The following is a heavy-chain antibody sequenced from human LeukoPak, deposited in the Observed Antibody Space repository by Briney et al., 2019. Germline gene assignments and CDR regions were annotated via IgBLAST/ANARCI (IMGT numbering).Heavy chain of an antibody. D-gene: IGHD1-14*01. CDR3: ATETNGRHYDY. V-gene: IGHV3-48*03. CDR2: VDSSGSTV. J-gene: IGHJ4*02. CDR1: GFTFSTDE. Sequence: PGGSLRLSCTASGFTFSTDEMNWVRQAPGKGLEWLSYVDSSGSTVYYADSVMGRFAISRDNAKNSLYLQMNSLRAEDTAVYYCATETNGRHYDYWGQGTLLTVSS.